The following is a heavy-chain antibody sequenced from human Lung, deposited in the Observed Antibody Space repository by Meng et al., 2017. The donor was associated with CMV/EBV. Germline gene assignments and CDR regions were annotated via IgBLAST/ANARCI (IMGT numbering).Heavy chain of an antibody. V-gene: IGHV3-30-3*01. J-gene: IGHJ6*02. CDR3: ARDSGSSSFYYYYGMDV. D-gene: IGHD6-6*01. CDR1: GFTFSSYA. CDR2: ISHDGSNK. Sequence: GESLKISCAASGFTFSSYAMHWVRQAPGKGLEWVAVISHDGSNKYYADSVKGRFTISRDNSKNTLYLQMNSLRAEDTAVYYCARDSGSSSFYYYYGMDVWGQGXTVTVSS.